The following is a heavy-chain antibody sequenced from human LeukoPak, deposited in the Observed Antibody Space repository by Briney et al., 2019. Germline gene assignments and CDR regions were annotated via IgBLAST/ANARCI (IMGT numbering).Heavy chain of an antibody. CDR1: GGTFSSYA. V-gene: IGHV1-69*04. D-gene: IGHD4-11*01. J-gene: IGHJ4*02. Sequence: SVKVSCKASGGTFSSYAISWVRQAPGQGLGWMGRIIPILGIANYAQKFQGRVTITADKSTSTAYMELSSLRSEDTAVYYCARAEGKTTVTSYYFDYWGQGTLVTVSS. CDR2: IIPILGIA. CDR3: ARAEGKTTVTSYYFDY.